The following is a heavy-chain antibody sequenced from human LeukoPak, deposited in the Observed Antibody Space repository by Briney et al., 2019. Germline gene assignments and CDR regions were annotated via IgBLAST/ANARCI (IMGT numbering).Heavy chain of an antibody. CDR1: GFTFSSYA. D-gene: IGHD3-3*01. V-gene: IGHV3-23*01. CDR3: AKADEGYDFWSGYYSAYFDY. Sequence: GGSLRLSCAASGFTFSSYAMSWVRQAPGKGLEWVSPISGSGGSTYYADSVKGRFTISRDNSKNTLYLQMNSLRAEDTAVYYCAKADEGYDFWSGYYSAYFDYWGQGTLVTVSS. J-gene: IGHJ4*02. CDR2: ISGSGGST.